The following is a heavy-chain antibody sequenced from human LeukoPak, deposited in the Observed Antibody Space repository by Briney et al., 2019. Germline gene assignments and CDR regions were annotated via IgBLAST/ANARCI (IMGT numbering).Heavy chain of an antibody. D-gene: IGHD3-10*01. V-gene: IGHV3-21*01. J-gene: IGHJ4*02. Sequence: PGGSLRLSCAASGFTFSSYSMNWVRQAPGKGLEWVSSISSSSSYIYYADSVKGRFTISRDNAKNTLYLQMNSLRAEDTAVYYCAKDRVLLWFGEYLDYWGQGTLVTVSS. CDR1: GFTFSSYS. CDR3: AKDRVLLWFGEYLDY. CDR2: ISSSSSYI.